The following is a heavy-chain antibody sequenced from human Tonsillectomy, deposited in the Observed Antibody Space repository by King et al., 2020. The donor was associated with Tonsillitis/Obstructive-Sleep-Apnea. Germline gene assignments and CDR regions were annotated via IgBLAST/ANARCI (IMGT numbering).Heavy chain of an antibody. CDR3: ARDKALDAFVI. CDR1: GFTFSNYV. CDR2: ISYDGSNK. J-gene: IGHJ3*02. V-gene: IGHV3-30*04. Sequence: QVQLVESGGGVVQPGRSLKLSCAASGFTFSNYVMHWVRQAPGKGLEWVAVISYDGSNKYYADSVKGRFTISRDNSKNTLYLQMNSLRAEDTAVYYCARDKALDAFVILGQGTVVTVSS.